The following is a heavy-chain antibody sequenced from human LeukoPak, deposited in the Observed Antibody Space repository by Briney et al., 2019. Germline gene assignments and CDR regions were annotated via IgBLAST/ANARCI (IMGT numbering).Heavy chain of an antibody. D-gene: IGHD4-17*01. J-gene: IGHJ4*02. CDR3: ARAYQGTATKYDY. CDR2: ISYSGST. CDR1: GGSISSYY. V-gene: IGHV4-59*01. Sequence: SETLSLTCTVSGGSISSYYWSWIRQPPGKGLEWIGYISYSGSTSYNPSLKSRVTISKDTSKNQFSLKLSSVTAADTAVYFCARAYQGTATKYDYWGQGTLVTVSS.